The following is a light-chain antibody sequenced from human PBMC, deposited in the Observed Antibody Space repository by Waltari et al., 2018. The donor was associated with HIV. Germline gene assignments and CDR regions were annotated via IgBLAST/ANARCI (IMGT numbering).Light chain of an antibody. V-gene: IGLV3-19*01. J-gene: IGLJ1*01. CDR2: GGN. Sequence: SSELTQDPIVSVALGQTIKITCQGDSLRSFFANWYQPRPGQAPVLGVYGGNRRPSGIPDRFSASNSGNTSSLIISKSEAGDEADYFCHSRDTNGERYVFGGGTRVNVL. CDR1: SLRSFF. CDR3: HSRDTNGERYV.